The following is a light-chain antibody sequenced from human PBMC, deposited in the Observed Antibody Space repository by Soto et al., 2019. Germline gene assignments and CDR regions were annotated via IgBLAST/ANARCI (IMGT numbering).Light chain of an antibody. CDR3: QQYGSSPGT. V-gene: IGKV3-20*01. J-gene: IGKJ2*01. Sequence: EIVLTQSPGTLSLSPGERATLSCRASQSVSSSYLAWYQQKPGQAPRLLIYGASSRATGIPDRFSGSGSGTDFTLTITILEPEDFAVYYCQQYGSSPGTCGQGTKLEIK. CDR1: QSVSSSY. CDR2: GAS.